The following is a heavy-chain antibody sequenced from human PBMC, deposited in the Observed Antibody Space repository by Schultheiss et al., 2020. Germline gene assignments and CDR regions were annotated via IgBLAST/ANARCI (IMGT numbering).Heavy chain of an antibody. D-gene: IGHD6-13*01. Sequence: GGSLRLSCAASGFTFSSYGMHWVRQAPGKGLEWVADVWTDGINKYYVASVKGRFTISRDNSKNTLYLQMNSLRAEDTAVYYCARDQLVRPYGMDVWGQGTTVTVSS. V-gene: IGHV3-33*01. CDR2: VWTDGINK. J-gene: IGHJ6*02. CDR3: ARDQLVRPYGMDV. CDR1: GFTFSSYG.